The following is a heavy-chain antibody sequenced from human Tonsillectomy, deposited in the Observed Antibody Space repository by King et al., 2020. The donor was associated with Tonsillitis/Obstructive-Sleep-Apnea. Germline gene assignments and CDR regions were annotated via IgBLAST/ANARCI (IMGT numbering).Heavy chain of an antibody. D-gene: IGHD2-15*01. CDR1: GFTFSNAW. CDR2: IKSKTDGGTT. J-gene: IGHJ4*02. Sequence: VQLVESGGGLVKPGGSLRLSCAASGFTFSNAWMSWVRQAPGKGLEWVGRIKSKTDGGTTDYAAPVKGRFTISRDDSKNTLYLQMNSLKTEDTAVYYCTTATIVVVVAAHHDYWGQGTLVTVSS. V-gene: IGHV3-15*01. CDR3: TTATIVVVVAAHHDY.